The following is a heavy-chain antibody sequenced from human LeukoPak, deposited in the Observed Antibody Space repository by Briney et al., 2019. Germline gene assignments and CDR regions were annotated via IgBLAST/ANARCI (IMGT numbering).Heavy chain of an antibody. J-gene: IGHJ6*03. D-gene: IGHD3-10*01. Sequence: GASVKVSCKASGGTFSSYAISWVRQAPGQGLEWMGGIIPIFGTANYAQKFQGRVTITTDESTITAYMELSSLRSEDTAVYYCARTKTYYYGSGSPKYYYYYYMDVWGKGTTVTVSS. V-gene: IGHV1-69*05. CDR3: ARTKTYYYGSGSPKYYYYYYMDV. CDR1: GGTFSSYA. CDR2: IIPIFGTA.